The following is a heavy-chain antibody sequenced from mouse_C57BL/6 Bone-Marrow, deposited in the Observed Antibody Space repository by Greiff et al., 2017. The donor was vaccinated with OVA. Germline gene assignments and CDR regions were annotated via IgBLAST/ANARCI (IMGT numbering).Heavy chain of an antibody. J-gene: IGHJ1*03. CDR2: INPGSGGT. Sequence: VQLQQSGAELVRPGTSVKVSCKASGYAFTNYLIEWVKQRPGQGLEWIGVINPGSGGTNYNEKFKGKATLTADKSSSTAYMQLSSLTSEDSAVYFCARGAFTTVVAHWYFDVWGTGTTVTVSS. V-gene: IGHV1-54*01. CDR1: GYAFTNYL. CDR3: ARGAFTTVVAHWYFDV. D-gene: IGHD1-1*01.